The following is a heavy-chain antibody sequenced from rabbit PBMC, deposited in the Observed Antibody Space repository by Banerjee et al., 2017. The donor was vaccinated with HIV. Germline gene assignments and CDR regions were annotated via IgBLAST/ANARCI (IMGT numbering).Heavy chain of an antibody. D-gene: IGHD6-1*01. CDR2: IDTGSAGTT. CDR1: GFSFSSTYW. V-gene: IGHV1S45*01. J-gene: IGHJ2*01. CDR3: ARASAYADYGYDV. Sequence: QEQLEESGGDLVKPEGSLTLTCTASGFSFSSTYWICWVRQAPGKGLEWIACIDTGSAGTTYYATWAKGRFTISKTSSTTVTLQMTSLTAADTATYFCARASAYADYGYDVWGPGTLVTVS.